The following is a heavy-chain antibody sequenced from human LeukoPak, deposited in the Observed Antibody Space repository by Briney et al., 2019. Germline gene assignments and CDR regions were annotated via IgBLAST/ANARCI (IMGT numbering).Heavy chain of an antibody. Sequence: GGSLRLSCAASGFTFSSYSMNWVRQAPGKGLEWVSYISSSSSTIYYADSVKGRFTISRDNAKNSLYLQMNSLRAEDTAVYYCARDTRTYSSSWYVGAFDIWGQGTMVTVSS. CDR1: GFTFSSYS. CDR3: ARDTRTYSSSWYVGAFDI. J-gene: IGHJ3*02. D-gene: IGHD6-13*01. CDR2: ISSSSSTI. V-gene: IGHV3-48*04.